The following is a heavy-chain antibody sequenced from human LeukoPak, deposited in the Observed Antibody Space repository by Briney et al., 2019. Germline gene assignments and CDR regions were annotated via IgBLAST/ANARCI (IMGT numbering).Heavy chain of an antibody. Sequence: PGGALRLSCTASGFTFGDYAMSWLRQAPGKGVEWVSFIRSKAYGGTTEYAASVKGRFTISRDDSKSIAYLQMNSLKTEDTAVYYCTRVSLVAASVFFDYWGQGTLVTVSS. D-gene: IGHD2-15*01. V-gene: IGHV3-49*03. CDR2: IRSKAYGGTT. CDR3: TRVSLVAASVFFDY. J-gene: IGHJ4*02. CDR1: GFTFGDYA.